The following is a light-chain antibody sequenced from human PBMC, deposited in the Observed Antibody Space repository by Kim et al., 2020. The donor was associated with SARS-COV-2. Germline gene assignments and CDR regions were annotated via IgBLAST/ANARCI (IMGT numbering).Light chain of an antibody. J-gene: IGKJ5*01. V-gene: IGKV3-11*01. CDR3: QQRNNWPIT. Sequence: LYPGERATRSCRTSQSVSSKLDWYQQKPGQAPRLLIYGASNRATGIPGRFSGSGSGTDFTLTISSLEPEDFAVYYCQQRNNWPITFGQGTRLEIK. CDR2: GAS. CDR1: QSVSSK.